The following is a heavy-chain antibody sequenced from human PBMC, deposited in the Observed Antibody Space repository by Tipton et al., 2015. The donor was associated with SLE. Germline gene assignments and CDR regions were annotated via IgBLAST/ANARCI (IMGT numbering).Heavy chain of an antibody. V-gene: IGHV4-4*07. CDR2: IYTSGST. J-gene: IGHJ4*02. CDR1: GYSFTSYW. Sequence: QLVQSGAEVKKPGESLKISCQGSGYSFTSYWIGWVRQMPGKGLEWIGRIYTSGSTNYNPSLKSRVTISVDTSKNQFSLKLSSVTAADTAVYYCARDRAVAGDFDYWGQGTLVTVSS. CDR3: ARDRAVAGDFDY. D-gene: IGHD6-19*01.